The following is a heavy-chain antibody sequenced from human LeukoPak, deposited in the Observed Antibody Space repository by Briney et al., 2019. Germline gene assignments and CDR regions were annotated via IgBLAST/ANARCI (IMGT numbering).Heavy chain of an antibody. V-gene: IGHV1-2*04. CDR3: GRGVSSAGTPYYGTDV. CDR2: INPNSGGT. CDR1: GGTFSSYA. J-gene: IGHJ6*02. Sequence: ASVKVSCKASGGTFSSYAISWVRQAPGQGLEWMGWINPNSGGTNYAQKFQGWVTMTRDTSISTAYMELSRLRSDDTAVYYCGRGVSSAGTPYYGTDVWGQGTTVTVSS. D-gene: IGHD6-19*01.